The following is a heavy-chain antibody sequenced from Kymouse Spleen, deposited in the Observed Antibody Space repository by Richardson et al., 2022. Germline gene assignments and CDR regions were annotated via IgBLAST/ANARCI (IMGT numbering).Heavy chain of an antibody. CDR3: AREGQWLFFDY. J-gene: IGHJ4*02. V-gene: IGHV4-34*01. CDR2: INHSGST. CDR1: GGSFSGYY. Sequence: QVQLQQWGAGLLKPSETLSLTCAVYGGSFSGYYWSWIRQPPGKGLEWIGEINHSGSTNYNPSLKSRVTISVDTSKNQFSLKLSSVTAADTAVYYCAREGQWLFFDYWGQGTLVTVSS. D-gene: IGHD6-19*01.